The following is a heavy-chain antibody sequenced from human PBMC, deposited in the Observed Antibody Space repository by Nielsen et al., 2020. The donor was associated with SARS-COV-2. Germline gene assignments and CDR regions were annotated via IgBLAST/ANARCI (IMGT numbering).Heavy chain of an antibody. CDR2: ITSGGSAV. V-gene: IGHV3-11*04. Sequence: GGSLRLSCAASGFTFSDYYMSWIRQAPGKGLEWVSYITSGGSAVYYADSVKGRFTISRDNAKHSLYLQMNSLRAEDTAVYYCARLDGAYYYGMDVWGQGTTITVSS. D-gene: IGHD4-17*01. CDR1: GFTFSDYY. J-gene: IGHJ6*02. CDR3: ARLDGAYYYGMDV.